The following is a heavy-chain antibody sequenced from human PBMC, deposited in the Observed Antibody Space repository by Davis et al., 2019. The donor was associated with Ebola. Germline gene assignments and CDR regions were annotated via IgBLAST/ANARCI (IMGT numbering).Heavy chain of an antibody. J-gene: IGHJ6*02. D-gene: IGHD2-21*02. Sequence: AASVKVSCKASGYTFTSYGISWVRQAPGQGLEWMGWISAYNGNTNYAQKLQGRVTMTTDTSTSTAYMELRSLRSDDTAVYYCARDRLISVVTNYYYYGMDVWGQGTTVPVSS. CDR3: ARDRLISVVTNYYYYGMDV. V-gene: IGHV1-18*01. CDR1: GYTFTSYG. CDR2: ISAYNGNT.